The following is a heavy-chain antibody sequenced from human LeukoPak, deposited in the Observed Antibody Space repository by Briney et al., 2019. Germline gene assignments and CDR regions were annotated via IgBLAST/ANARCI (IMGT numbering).Heavy chain of an antibody. CDR3: ARDRGQIPAANNWFDP. Sequence: GSSVKVSCKASGGTFSSYAISWVRQAPGQGLEWMGRIIPILGIANYAQKFQGRVTITADKSTSTAYVELSSLRSEDTAVYYCARDRGQIPAANNWFDPWGQGTLATVSS. CDR2: IIPILGIA. J-gene: IGHJ5*02. D-gene: IGHD2-2*01. CDR1: GGTFSSYA. V-gene: IGHV1-69*04.